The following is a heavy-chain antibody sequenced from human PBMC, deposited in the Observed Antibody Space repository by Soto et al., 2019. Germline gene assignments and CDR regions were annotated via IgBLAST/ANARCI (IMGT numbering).Heavy chain of an antibody. CDR1: EFTYSGYG. Sequence: PGGSVRHTCAACEFTYSGYGLLWVQQAPGKALEWVAVISYDGSNKYYADSVKGRFNISRDNSKNTLYLQMNSLRAEDTAVYYCAKAMASFWLPYYYGMDVWGQGTTVTVSS. D-gene: IGHD3-16*02. J-gene: IGHJ6*02. CDR2: ISYDGSNK. V-gene: IGHV3-30*18. CDR3: AKAMASFWLPYYYGMDV.